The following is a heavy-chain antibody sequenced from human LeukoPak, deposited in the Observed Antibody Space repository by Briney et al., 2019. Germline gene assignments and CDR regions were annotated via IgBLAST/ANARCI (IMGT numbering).Heavy chain of an antibody. D-gene: IGHD3-22*01. V-gene: IGHV7-4-1*02. Sequence: ASVTVSCTASGYTFTSYAMNGVRQAPGQGLEWMGWINTNTGNPTYAQGFTGRFVFSLDTSVSTAYLQISSLKAEDTAVYYCASSGYYYLGLIDYWGQGTLVTVSS. CDR1: GYTFTSYA. CDR3: ASSGYYYLGLIDY. CDR2: INTNTGNP. J-gene: IGHJ4*02.